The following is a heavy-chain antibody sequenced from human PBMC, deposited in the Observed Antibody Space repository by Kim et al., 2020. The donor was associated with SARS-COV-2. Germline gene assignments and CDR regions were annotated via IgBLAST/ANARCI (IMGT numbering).Heavy chain of an antibody. D-gene: IGHD1-26*01. J-gene: IGHJ4*02. CDR1: GFTFSSYA. CDR3: AKLWYSLSFNSPDY. Sequence: GGSLRLSCAASGFTFSSYAMSWVRQAPGKGLEWVSTIIGSGDSTYYADSVKGRFTISRDNSKNTLYLQMNSLRAEDTAIYYCAKLWYSLSFNSPDYWGQGTLVTVSS. V-gene: IGHV3-23*01. CDR2: IIGSGDST.